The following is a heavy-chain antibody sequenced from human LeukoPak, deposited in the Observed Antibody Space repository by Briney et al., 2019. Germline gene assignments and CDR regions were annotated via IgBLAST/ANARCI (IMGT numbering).Heavy chain of an antibody. CDR3: AFGSGRRYFDH. CDR2: IYTGGRI. Sequence: SETLSLTCTVSGAPITDYYWNWIRQSPGKGPEWIGNIYTGGRINFNPSLESRVTMSVDTSKNQFSLRVTSMTAADTAVYYCAFGSGRRYFDHWGQGTLVTVSS. J-gene: IGHJ4*02. D-gene: IGHD3-10*01. V-gene: IGHV4-59*03. CDR1: GAPITDYY.